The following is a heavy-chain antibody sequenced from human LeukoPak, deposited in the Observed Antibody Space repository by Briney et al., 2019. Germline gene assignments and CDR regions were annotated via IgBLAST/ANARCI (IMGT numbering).Heavy chain of an antibody. CDR3: AKGGYTTWFDP. V-gene: IGHV3-48*01. Sequence: GGSLRLSCAASGFTFSSCSINWVRQAPGKGLEWVSYISPSSSTTYYTDSVKGRVAISRDNSKNTLYLEMNGLRAEDTAVYYCAKGGYTTWFDPWGQGTLVTVSS. D-gene: IGHD2-15*01. CDR2: ISPSSSTT. CDR1: GFTFSSCS. J-gene: IGHJ5*02.